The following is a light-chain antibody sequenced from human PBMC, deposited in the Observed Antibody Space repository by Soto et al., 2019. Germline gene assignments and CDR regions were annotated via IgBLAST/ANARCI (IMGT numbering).Light chain of an antibody. CDR3: QQYGSSPLT. CDR1: QSVSSSN. J-gene: IGKJ4*01. CDR2: GAS. V-gene: IGKV3-20*01. Sequence: EIVLTQSPATLSLSPGERATLSCRASQSVSSSNLAWYQQKPGQAPRLLIYGASSRATGIPDRFSGSGSGTDFTLTISRLEPEDVAVYYCQQYGSSPLTFGGGTKVEIK.